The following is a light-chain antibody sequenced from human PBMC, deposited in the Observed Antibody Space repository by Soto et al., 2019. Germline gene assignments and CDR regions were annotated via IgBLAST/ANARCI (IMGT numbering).Light chain of an antibody. CDR3: ATWDDSLNIWL. V-gene: IGLV1-44*01. J-gene: IGLJ3*02. CDR2: SNT. Sequence: QAVLTQPPSASAPPGLRVTISCSGSTSNIGSNPVNWYQQLPGTAPKLLMYSNTQRPSGVPEGFSGSKSGTSASLAISARQSEDESTYYCATWDDSLNIWLFGGGTKVTV. CDR1: TSNIGSNP.